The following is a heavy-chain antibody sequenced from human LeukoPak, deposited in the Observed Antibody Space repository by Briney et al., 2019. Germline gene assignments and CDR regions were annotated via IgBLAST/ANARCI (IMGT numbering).Heavy chain of an antibody. V-gene: IGHV3-74*01. Sequence: GGSLRLSCAASGFTFSSHWMDWVRQAPGKGLVWVSGINSDGRMTRYAESVKGRFTISRDNAKNTLYLQMNSLRAEDTSVYYCARVGSTDGPHAFDIWGQGTMVTVSS. CDR3: ARVGSTDGPHAFDI. CDR1: GFTFSSHW. CDR2: INSDGRMT. D-gene: IGHD2-21*02. J-gene: IGHJ3*02.